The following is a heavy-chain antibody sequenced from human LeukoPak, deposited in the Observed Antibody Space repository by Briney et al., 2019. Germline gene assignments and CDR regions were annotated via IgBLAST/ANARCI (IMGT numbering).Heavy chain of an antibody. Sequence: PGGSLRLSCAASGFTFSDYYMSWIRQAPETGLEWLSYTSPSGGTIYYTDSVKGRFTMSRDNAQNALYLEMNSLRPEDTAVYYCTRDLSGHYSIDYWGQGTLVTVSS. V-gene: IGHV3-11*04. D-gene: IGHD3-22*01. J-gene: IGHJ4*02. CDR3: TRDLSGHYSIDY. CDR1: GFTFSDYY. CDR2: TSPSGGTI.